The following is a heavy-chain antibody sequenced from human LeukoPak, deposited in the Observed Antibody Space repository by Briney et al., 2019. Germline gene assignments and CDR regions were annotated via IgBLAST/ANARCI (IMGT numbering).Heavy chain of an antibody. Sequence: PSETLSLTCTVSGGSISSGGYYWSWIRQHPGKGLEWIGYIYYSGSTYYNPSLKSRVTISVDTSKNQFSLKLSSVTAADTAVYYCARTYSGSYCFDPWGQGTLVTVSS. D-gene: IGHD1-26*01. CDR2: IYYSGST. CDR1: GGSISSGGYY. J-gene: IGHJ5*02. V-gene: IGHV4-31*03. CDR3: ARTYSGSYCFDP.